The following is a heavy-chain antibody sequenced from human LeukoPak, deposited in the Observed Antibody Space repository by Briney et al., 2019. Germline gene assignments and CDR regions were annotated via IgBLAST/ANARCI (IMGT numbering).Heavy chain of an antibody. Sequence: SGGSLKLSCAASGFTFSGSAMHWVRQASGKGLEWVGRIRSKANSYASAYAASVKGRFTISRDDSKNTAHLQMHRLKTEDAAEYYWTPLDYWGQGTLVTVSS. CDR1: GFTFSGSA. CDR2: IRSKANSYAS. V-gene: IGHV3-73*01. CDR3: TPLDY. J-gene: IGHJ4*02.